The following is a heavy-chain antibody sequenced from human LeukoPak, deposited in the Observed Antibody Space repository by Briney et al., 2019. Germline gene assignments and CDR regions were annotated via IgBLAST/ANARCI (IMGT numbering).Heavy chain of an antibody. D-gene: IGHD5-12*01. V-gene: IGHV3-23*01. CDR2: ISANGVNT. Sequence: GGSLRLSCAASGFTFSSYVMNWVRQAPGKGLEWVSTISANGVNTNYADSVRGRFTSTRDNSKNALYPQMNSLRAEDAALYYCARSRSRYSGYEDIDYWGQGTLVTVSS. CDR1: GFTFSSYV. CDR3: ARSRSRYSGYEDIDY. J-gene: IGHJ4*02.